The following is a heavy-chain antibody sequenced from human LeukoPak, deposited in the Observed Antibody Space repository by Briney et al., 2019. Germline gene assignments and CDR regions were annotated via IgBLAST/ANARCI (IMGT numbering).Heavy chain of an antibody. CDR1: GGSFSGYY. CDR3: ARRSGRYLDY. D-gene: IGHD3-10*01. V-gene: IGHV4-34*01. Sequence: SETLSLTCAVYGGSFSGYYWSWIRQPPGKGLEWIGEINHSGSTNYNPSLKSRVTISVDTSKNQFSLKLSSVTAADTAVYYCARRSGRYLDYWGQGTLVTVSS. CDR2: INHSGST. J-gene: IGHJ4*02.